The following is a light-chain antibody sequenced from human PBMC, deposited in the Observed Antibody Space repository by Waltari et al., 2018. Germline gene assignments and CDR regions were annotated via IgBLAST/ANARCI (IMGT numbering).Light chain of an antibody. V-gene: IGLV2-8*01. Sequence: QSALTQPPSASGSPGQSVTISCTGTSSDVGGYNYFSWYQQYPGKAPKLMIFEVTKRPSGVPDRFSGSKSGNTASLTVSGLQAEDEADYYCSSYAGSNLWVFGGGTKLTVL. CDR1: SSDVGGYNY. CDR3: SSYAGSNLWV. CDR2: EVT. J-gene: IGLJ3*02.